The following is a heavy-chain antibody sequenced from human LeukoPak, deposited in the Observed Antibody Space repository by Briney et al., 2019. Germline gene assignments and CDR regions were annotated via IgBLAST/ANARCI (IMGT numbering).Heavy chain of an antibody. CDR3: AREDQLLTGWFDP. V-gene: IGHV3-53*01. CDR1: GFTVSSNY. Sequence: GGSLRLSCAASGFTVSSNYMSWVRQAPGKGLEWVSVIYSGGSTYYAVSVKGRFTISRDNSKNTLYLQMNSLRAEDTAVYYCAREDQLLTGWFDPWGQGTLVTVSS. D-gene: IGHD2-2*01. J-gene: IGHJ5*02. CDR2: IYSGGST.